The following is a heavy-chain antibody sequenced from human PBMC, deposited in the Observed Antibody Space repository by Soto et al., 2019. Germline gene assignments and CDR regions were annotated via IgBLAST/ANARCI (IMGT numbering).Heavy chain of an antibody. CDR1: GGTFSSST. J-gene: IGHJ4*02. V-gene: IGHV1-69*04. Sequence: ASVKVSCKASGGTFSSSTISWGRQAPGQGLEWMGRIIPILGIANYAQKFQGRVTITADKSTSTAYMELRSLKSDDTAIYYCARDRLRGYDSSGFYSWGQGTMVTVSS. D-gene: IGHD3-22*01. CDR2: IIPILGIA. CDR3: ARDRLRGYDSSGFYS.